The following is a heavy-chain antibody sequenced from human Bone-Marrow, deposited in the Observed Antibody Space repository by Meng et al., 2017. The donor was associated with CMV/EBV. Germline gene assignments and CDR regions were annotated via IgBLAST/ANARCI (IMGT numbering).Heavy chain of an antibody. CDR2: ISTNSGGT. J-gene: IGHJ6*02. CDR3: ETVPSKAMVLYYYYYDMDV. V-gene: IGHV1-2*02. CDR1: GYIFTGYY. Sequence: ASVKVSCKASGYIFTGYYMHWVRQAPGQGLEWMGWISTNSGGTNFAQKFQGRVTMTRDTSINTAYMELSWLRSDDTAVYYCETVPSKAMVLYYYYYDMDVWGQGTTVTVYS. D-gene: IGHD5-18*01.